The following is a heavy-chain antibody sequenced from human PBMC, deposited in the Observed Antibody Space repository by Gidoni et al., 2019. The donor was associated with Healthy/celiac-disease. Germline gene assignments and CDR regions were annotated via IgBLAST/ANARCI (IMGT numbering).Heavy chain of an antibody. CDR3: ARDTVWAYGPGD. V-gene: IGHV1-69*04. Sequence: QVQLVQSGAEVKKPGSSVKVSCKASGGTFSSYAISWVRQAPGQGLEWMGRIIPILGIANYAQKFQGRVTITADKSTSTAYMELSSLRSEDTAVYYCARDTVWAYGPGDWGQGTLVTVSS. CDR1: GGTFSSYA. D-gene: IGHD3-10*01. J-gene: IGHJ4*02. CDR2: IIPILGIA.